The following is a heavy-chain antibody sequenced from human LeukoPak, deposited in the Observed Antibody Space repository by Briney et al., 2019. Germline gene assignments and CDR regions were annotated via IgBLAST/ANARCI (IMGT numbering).Heavy chain of an antibody. V-gene: IGHV3-23*01. D-gene: IGHD1-26*01. Sequence: GGSLRLSCAASGFTFSSYAMSWVRQAPGKGLEWVSAISGSGGSTYYADSVKGRFTISRDNSKNTLYLQMNSLRAEDTAVYYCARGGSYGGYYFDYWGQGTLVTVSS. CDR3: ARGGSYGGYYFDY. J-gene: IGHJ4*02. CDR1: GFTFSSYA. CDR2: ISGSGGST.